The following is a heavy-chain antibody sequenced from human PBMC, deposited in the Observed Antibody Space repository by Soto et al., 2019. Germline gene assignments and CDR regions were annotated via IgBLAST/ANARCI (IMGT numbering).Heavy chain of an antibody. V-gene: IGHV3-21*01. CDR2: ISSKNNRTSYYI. D-gene: IGHD4-17*01. CDR3: VRVRLDYGSKPYFFDS. CDR1: GFSFSSHS. Sequence: PGGSLRLSCAASGFSFSSHSMNWVRQAPGKGLEGVSSISSKNNRTSYYIHYADSVKGRFTISRDNAKNSLYLQMNRLRAEDTAVYYCVRVRLDYGSKPYFFDSWGLGTLVTVSS. J-gene: IGHJ4*02.